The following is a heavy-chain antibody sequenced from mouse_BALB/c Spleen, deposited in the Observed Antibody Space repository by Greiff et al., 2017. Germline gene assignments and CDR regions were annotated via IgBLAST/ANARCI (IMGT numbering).Heavy chain of an antibody. V-gene: IGHV1S135*01. Sequence: VQLQQSGPELGKPGASVKISCKASGYSFTGYNMYWVKQSHRKSLEWIGYIDPYNGGTSYNQKSKGKATLTVDKSSSTAYMHLNSLTSEDSAIYYCARGGYDEGYAMDDWGQGTSVTVSS. D-gene: IGHD2-2*01. CDR3: ARGGYDEGYAMDD. J-gene: IGHJ4*01. CDR1: GYSFTGYN. CDR2: IDPYNGGT.